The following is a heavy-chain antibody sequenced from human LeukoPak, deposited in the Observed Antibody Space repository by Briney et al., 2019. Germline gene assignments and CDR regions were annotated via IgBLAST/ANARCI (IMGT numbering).Heavy chain of an antibody. Sequence: GESLQIPCQGSGYSFTSYWIGWVRQLPGKGLEWMGIIYPGDSDTRYSPSFQGQVTISADKSISTAYLQWSSLKASDTAMYYCARLAAAGPTYDRYWGQGTLVTVSS. V-gene: IGHV5-51*01. CDR1: GYSFTSYW. J-gene: IGHJ4*02. CDR3: ARLAAAGPTYDRY. D-gene: IGHD6-13*01. CDR2: IYPGDSDT.